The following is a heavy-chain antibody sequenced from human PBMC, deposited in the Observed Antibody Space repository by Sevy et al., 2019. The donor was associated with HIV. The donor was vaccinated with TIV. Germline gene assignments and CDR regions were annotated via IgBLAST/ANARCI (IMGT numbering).Heavy chain of an antibody. CDR2: IGSSSSTI. CDR1: GFTFSSYS. CDR3: AREWGGAAGYYYCYGMDV. V-gene: IGHV3-48*02. D-gene: IGHD3-16*01. J-gene: IGHJ6*02. Sequence: GGSLRLSCAASGFTFSSYSMNWVRQAPGKELEWVSYIGSSSSTIYYADSVKGRFTISRDNAKNSLYLQMNSLRDEDTAVYYCAREWGGAAGYYYCYGMDVWGQGTTVTVSS.